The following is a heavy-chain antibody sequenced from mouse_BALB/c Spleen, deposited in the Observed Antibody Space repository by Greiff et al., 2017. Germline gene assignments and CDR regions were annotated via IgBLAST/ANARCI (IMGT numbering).Heavy chain of an antibody. J-gene: IGHJ3*01. CDR2: ISSGGSYT. D-gene: IGHD2-10*02. CDR1: GFTFSSYA. Sequence: EVQVVESGGGLVKPGGSLKLSCAASGFTFSSYAMSWVRQTPEKRLEWVATISSGGSYTYYPDSVKGRFTISRDNAKNTLYLQMSSLRSEDTAMYYCARHEKYGNYVHYWGQGTLVTVSA. CDR3: ARHEKYGNYVHY. V-gene: IGHV5-9-3*01.